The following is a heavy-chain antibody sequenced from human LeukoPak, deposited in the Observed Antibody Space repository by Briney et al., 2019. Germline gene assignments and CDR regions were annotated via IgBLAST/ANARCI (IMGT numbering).Heavy chain of an antibody. V-gene: IGHV1-46*01. Sequence: ASVKVSCTASGYTFTSYHMHWVRQAPGQGLEWMGKINLSGGSTTYAQKFQGRATMTRDTSTSTVYMELSSLRSEDTAVYYCARDYVDDIPMIKDYWGQGTLVTVSS. D-gene: IGHD2-8*01. J-gene: IGHJ4*02. CDR2: INLSGGST. CDR1: GYTFTSYH. CDR3: ARDYVDDIPMIKDY.